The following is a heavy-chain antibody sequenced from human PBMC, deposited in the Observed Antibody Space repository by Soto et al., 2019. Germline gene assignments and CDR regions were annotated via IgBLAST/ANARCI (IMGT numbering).Heavy chain of an antibody. CDR1: VFTFSSYG. V-gene: IGHV3-30*18. CDR3: AKTVRNYYYYYGMDV. CDR2: ISYDGSNK. D-gene: IGHD4-17*01. J-gene: IGHJ6*02. Sequence: GGSLRLSCAASVFTFSSYGMHWVRQAPGKGLEWVAAISYDGSNKYYADSVKDRFTISRDNSKNTLYLQMNSLRAEDTAVYYCAKTVRNYYYYYGMDVWGQGTTVTVSS.